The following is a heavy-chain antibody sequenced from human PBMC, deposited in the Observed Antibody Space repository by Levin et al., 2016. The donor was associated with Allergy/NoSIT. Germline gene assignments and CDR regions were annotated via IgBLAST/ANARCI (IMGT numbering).Heavy chain of an antibody. CDR2: ISAYGKT. J-gene: IGHJ4*02. V-gene: IGHV1-18*04. Sequence: ASVKVSCKASGYTLTNYGTSWVRQAPGQGLEWMGWISAYGKTNYAQKFQGRVSMTTDTSTSTAYMELRSLRSDDTAVYYCARVWELPKYFDYWGQGTLVTVSS. CDR3: ARVWELPKYFDY. D-gene: IGHD1-26*01. CDR1: GYTLTNYG.